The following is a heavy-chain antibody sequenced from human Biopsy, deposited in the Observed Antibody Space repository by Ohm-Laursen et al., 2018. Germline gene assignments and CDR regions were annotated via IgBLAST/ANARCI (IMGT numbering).Heavy chain of an antibody. CDR1: GYAVTDYF. CDR3: ARELGDFWGGRQFDF. D-gene: IGHD3-3*01. V-gene: IGHV1-2*02. Sequence: ASVKVSCKGSGYAVTDYFLHWLRQAPGQGPEWMGWISPNSGGTNYAQKFQGRVTMTRDTSISTTYMELRRLTSDDTAVFYCARELGDFWGGRQFDFWGQGTLVTVSS. CDR2: ISPNSGGT. J-gene: IGHJ5*01.